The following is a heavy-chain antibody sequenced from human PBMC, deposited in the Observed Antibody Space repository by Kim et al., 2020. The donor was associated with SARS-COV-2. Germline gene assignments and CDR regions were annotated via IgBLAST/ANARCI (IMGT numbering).Heavy chain of an antibody. J-gene: IGHJ4*01. CDR1: GFTFSSYA. CDR2: ISYDGSNK. V-gene: IGHV3-30*04. D-gene: IGHD5-18*01. CDR3: ARSVDTAMVTPDY. Sequence: GGSLRLSCAASGFTFSSYAMHWVRQAPGKGLEWVAVISYDGSNKYYADSVKGRFTISRDNSKNTLYLQMNSLRPEDTAVYYCARSVDTAMVTPDYWGQGTLVTVSS.